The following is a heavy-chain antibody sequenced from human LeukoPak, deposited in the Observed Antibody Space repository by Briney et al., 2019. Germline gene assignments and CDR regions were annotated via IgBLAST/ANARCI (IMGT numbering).Heavy chain of an antibody. CDR3: ARYATTYYGMDV. J-gene: IGHJ6*02. CDR1: GFTFSDYY. CDR2: ISSSSTYT. Sequence: GGSLRLSRVVSGFTFSDYYMSWIRQAPGKGLEWVSYISSSSTYTNYADSVKGRFTISRDNAKNSLYLQMNSLRAEDTAVYYCARYATTYYGMDVWGQGTTVTVSS. D-gene: IGHD4-11*01. V-gene: IGHV3-11*03.